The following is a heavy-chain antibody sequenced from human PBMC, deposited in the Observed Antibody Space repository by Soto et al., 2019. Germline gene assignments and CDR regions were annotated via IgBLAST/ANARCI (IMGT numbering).Heavy chain of an antibody. CDR3: ARDSIPGRYYYGMDV. J-gene: IGHJ6*02. V-gene: IGHV3-74*01. CDR1: GFTFSSYW. D-gene: IGHD2-8*02. Sequence: PGGSLRLSCAASGFTFSSYWMHWVRQAPGKGLVWVSRINSDGSSTSYADSVKGRFTISRDNAKNTLYLQMNSLRAEDTAVYYCARDSIPGRYYYGMDVWGQGTTVTVSS. CDR2: INSDGSST.